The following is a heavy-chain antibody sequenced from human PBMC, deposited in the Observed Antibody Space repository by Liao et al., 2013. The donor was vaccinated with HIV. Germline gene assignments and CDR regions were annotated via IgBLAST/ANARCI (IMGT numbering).Heavy chain of an antibody. J-gene: IGHJ4*02. Sequence: QVQLQESGPGLVKPSETLSLTCTVSGGSISSYYWSWIRQPAGKGLEWIGRIYTSGSTNYNPSLKSRVTISVDTSKNQFSLKLTSVTAADTAVYYCTRSLVGSTTHYFDYWGQGSLVTVSS. CDR1: GGSISSYY. CDR3: TRSLVGSTTHYFDY. D-gene: IGHD1-26*01. CDR2: IYTSGST. V-gene: IGHV4-4*07.